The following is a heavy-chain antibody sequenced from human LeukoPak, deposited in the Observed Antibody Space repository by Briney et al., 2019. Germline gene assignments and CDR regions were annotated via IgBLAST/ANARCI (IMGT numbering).Heavy chain of an antibody. Sequence: GRSLRLSCAASGFTFDDYAMHWVRQAPGKGLEWVSGISWNSGSIGYADSVKGRFTISRDNAKNSLYLQINSLRAEDTAVYYCARLGEKADFDYWGQGALVTVSS. D-gene: IGHD3-16*01. CDR2: ISWNSGSI. CDR3: ARLGEKADFDY. J-gene: IGHJ4*02. V-gene: IGHV3-9*01. CDR1: GFTFDDYA.